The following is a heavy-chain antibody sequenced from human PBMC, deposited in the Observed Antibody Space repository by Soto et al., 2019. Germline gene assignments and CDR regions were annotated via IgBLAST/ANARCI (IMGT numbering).Heavy chain of an antibody. CDR3: ARDFRQLHYYYYMDV. V-gene: IGHV3-66*01. CDR2: IYSGGST. J-gene: IGHJ6*03. CDR1: GFTVSSNY. Sequence: GGSLRLSCAASGFTVSSNYMSWVRQAPGKGLEWVSVIYSGGSTYYADSVKGRFTISRDNSKNTLYLQMNSLRAEDTAVYYCARDFRQLHYYYYMDVWGKGTTVTV. D-gene: IGHD6-6*01.